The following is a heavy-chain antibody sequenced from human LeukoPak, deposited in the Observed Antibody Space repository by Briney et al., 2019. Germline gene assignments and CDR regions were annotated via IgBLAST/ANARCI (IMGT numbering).Heavy chain of an antibody. Sequence: PGRSQRLSCAASGFTFSSYAMHWVRQAPGKGLEWVAVISYDGSNKYYADSVKGRFTISRDNSKNTLYLQMNSLRAEDTAVYYCARERGGGGATTRGYYFDYWGQGTLVTVSS. CDR2: ISYDGSNK. CDR3: ARERGGGGATTRGYYFDY. CDR1: GFTFSSYA. D-gene: IGHD1-26*01. J-gene: IGHJ4*02. V-gene: IGHV3-30-3*01.